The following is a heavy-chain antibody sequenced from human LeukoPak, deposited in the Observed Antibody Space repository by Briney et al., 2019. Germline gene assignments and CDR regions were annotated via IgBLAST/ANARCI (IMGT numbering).Heavy chain of an antibody. J-gene: IGHJ4*02. CDR2: IRSKGYRGTT. CDR1: GFTFGDYA. CDR3: TKGAYGYLDY. Sequence: GGSLRLSCTSSGFTFGDYAMSWFRQAPGKGLEWIGFIRSKGYRGTTEYAASVKGRFAISRDDSKRIAYLQMNSLKTEDTAVYYCTKGAYGYLDYWGQGTLVTVSS. D-gene: IGHD4-17*01. V-gene: IGHV3-49*03.